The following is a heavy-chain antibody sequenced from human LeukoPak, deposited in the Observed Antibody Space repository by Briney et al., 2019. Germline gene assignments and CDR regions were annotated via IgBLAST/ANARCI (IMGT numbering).Heavy chain of an antibody. CDR3: AKCPYSSGWHHFDY. V-gene: IGHV3-23*01. D-gene: IGHD6-19*01. J-gene: IGHJ4*02. CDR1: GFTFSSYA. CDR2: ISGSGGST. Sequence: GGSLRLSCAASGFTFSSYAMSWVRQAPGKGLEWVSAISGSGGSTYYADSVKGRFTISRDNSKNTLCLQMNSLRAEDTAVYYCAKCPYSSGWHHFDYWGQGTLVTVSS.